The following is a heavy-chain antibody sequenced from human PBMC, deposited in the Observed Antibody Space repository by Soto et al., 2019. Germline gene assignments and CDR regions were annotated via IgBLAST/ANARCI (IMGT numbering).Heavy chain of an antibody. CDR2: IYHSGST. J-gene: IGHJ6*02. CDR1: VGSISRGGYS. D-gene: IGHD1-26*01. V-gene: IGHV4-30-2*01. Sequence: PAETLSLTCSVSVGSISRGGYSWIWIRHPPGKGLEWIGYIYHSGSTYYNPSLKSRVTISVDRSKNQFSLKLSSVTAADTAVYYCARALVPSKRNYYYGMDVWGQGTTVTSP. CDR3: ARALVPSKRNYYYGMDV.